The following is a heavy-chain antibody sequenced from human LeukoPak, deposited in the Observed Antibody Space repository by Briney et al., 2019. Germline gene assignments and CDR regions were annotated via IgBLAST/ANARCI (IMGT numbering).Heavy chain of an antibody. D-gene: IGHD1-26*01. J-gene: IGHJ6*02. V-gene: IGHV4-59*11. CDR1: GGSISSHY. CDR3: ARERVVGAETSYYYYGMDV. CDR2: IYYSGST. Sequence: PSETLSLTCTVSGGSISSHYWSWIRQPPGKGLEWIGYIYYSGSTNYNPSLKSRVTISVDTSKNQFSLKLSSVTAADTAVYYCARERVVGAETSYYYYGMDVWGQGTTVTVSS.